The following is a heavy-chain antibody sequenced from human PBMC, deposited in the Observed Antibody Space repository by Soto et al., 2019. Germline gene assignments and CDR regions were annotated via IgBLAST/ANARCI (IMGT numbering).Heavy chain of an antibody. J-gene: IGHJ4*02. Sequence: GGSLRLSCAASGFTFSKYWMSWVRQAPGKGLEWVANIKQDGSEKYYVDSVKGRFTISRDNAKNSLYLQMNNLRVEDTAVYYCARVDIVVVVAATSSFDDWGQGTLVTVSS. CDR2: IKQDGSEK. CDR1: GFTFSKYW. CDR3: ARVDIVVVVAATSSFDD. D-gene: IGHD2-15*01. V-gene: IGHV3-7*01.